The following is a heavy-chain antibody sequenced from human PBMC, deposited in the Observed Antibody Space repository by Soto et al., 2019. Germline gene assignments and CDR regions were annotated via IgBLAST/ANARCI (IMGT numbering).Heavy chain of an antibody. CDR1: GFTFSSYA. V-gene: IGHV3-64D*06. Sequence: EVQLVEAGGGLVQPGGSLRLSCSASGFTFSSYALHWVRQAPGKGLEYVSGISSNGGSRFYADYVKGRFTISRDNSNNILYLQMTGLRVDDTAVYSCVKDRFGGTSGYFDSWGQGTLVTVSS. J-gene: IGHJ4*02. CDR2: ISSNGGSR. CDR3: VKDRFGGTSGYFDS. D-gene: IGHD2-15*01.